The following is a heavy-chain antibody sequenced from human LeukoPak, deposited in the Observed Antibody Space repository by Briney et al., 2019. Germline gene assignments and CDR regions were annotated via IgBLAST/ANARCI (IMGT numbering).Heavy chain of an antibody. V-gene: IGHV3-30*01. D-gene: IGHD6-13*01. CDR2: ISYDGSNK. CDR3: ARAIAAAAAY. CDR1: GFTFSSCA. Sequence: GGSLRLSCAASGFTFSSCAMHWVRQAPGKGLEWVAVISYDGSNKYYADSVKGRFTISRDNSKNTLYLQMNSLRAEDTAVYYCARAIAAAAAYWGQGTLVTVSS. J-gene: IGHJ4*02.